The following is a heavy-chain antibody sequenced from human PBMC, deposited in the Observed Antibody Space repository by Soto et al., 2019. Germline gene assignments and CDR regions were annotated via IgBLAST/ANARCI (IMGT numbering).Heavy chain of an antibody. J-gene: IGHJ3*02. CDR1: GGSISSYY. D-gene: IGHD1-26*01. CDR3: AIEKVGATSVHVFDI. Sequence: SETLSLTCTVSGGSISSYYWSWIRQPPGKGLEWIGYIYYSGSTNYNPSLKSRVTISVDNAKNSLYLQMNSLRAEDTAVYYCAIEKVGATSVHVFDIWGQGTMVTVSS. CDR2: IYYSGST. V-gene: IGHV4-59*12.